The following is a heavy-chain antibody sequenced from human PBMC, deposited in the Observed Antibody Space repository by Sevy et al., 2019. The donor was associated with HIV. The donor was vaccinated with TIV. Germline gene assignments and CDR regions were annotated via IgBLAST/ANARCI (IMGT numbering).Heavy chain of an antibody. CDR1: GYTFTNYG. V-gene: IGHV1-18*01. CDR2: ISRYNT. CDR3: ARAPSGSQGPGQYFQH. D-gene: IGHD1-26*01. J-gene: IGHJ1*01. Sequence: ASVKVSCKASGYTFTNYGITWVRQAPGQGLEWMGWISRYNTNNAQNLQGRVTMTTDTSTSTVYMELRGLRSDDTAVYYCARAPSGSQGPGQYFQHWGQGTLVTVSS.